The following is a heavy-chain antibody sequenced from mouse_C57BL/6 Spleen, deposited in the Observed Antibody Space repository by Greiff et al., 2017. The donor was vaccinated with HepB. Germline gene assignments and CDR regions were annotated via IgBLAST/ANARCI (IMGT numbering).Heavy chain of an antibody. CDR1: GYAFSSSW. CDR2: IYPGDGDT. D-gene: IGHD2-2*01. V-gene: IGHV1-82*01. Sequence: VQLQQSGPELVKPGASVKISCKASGYAFSSSWMNWVKQRPGKGLEWIGRIYPGDGDTNYNGKFKGKATLTADKSSSTAYMQLSSLTSEDSAVYFCARGLRRGFDDWGQGTTLTVSS. J-gene: IGHJ2*01. CDR3: ARGLRRGFDD.